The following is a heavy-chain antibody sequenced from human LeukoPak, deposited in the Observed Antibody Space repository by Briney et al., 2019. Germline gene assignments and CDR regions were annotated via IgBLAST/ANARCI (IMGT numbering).Heavy chain of an antibody. CDR3: VKRDGYKYDY. V-gene: IGHV3-64D*06. CDR1: GFIFSSYP. J-gene: IGHJ4*02. CDR2: ITSNGGST. Sequence: GGSLRLSCSASGFIFSSYPMHWVRQAPGKGLEYVSAITSNGGSTYYADSVKGRSTISRDNSKSTLYLQVSSLRAEDTAVYYCVKRDGYKYDYWGQGTLVTVSS. D-gene: IGHD5-24*01.